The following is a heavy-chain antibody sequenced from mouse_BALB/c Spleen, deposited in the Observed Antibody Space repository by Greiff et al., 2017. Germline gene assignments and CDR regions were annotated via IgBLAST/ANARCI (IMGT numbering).Heavy chain of an antibody. CDR3: ARGRSTMITTGGFAY. Sequence: VQVVESGPGLVAPSQSLSITCTVSGFSLTSYGVHWVRQPPGKGLEWLGVIWAGGSTNYNSALMSRLSISKDNSKSQVFLKMNSLQTDDTAMYYCARGRSTMITTGGFAYWGQGTLVTVSA. CDR2: IWAGGST. CDR1: GFSLTSYG. J-gene: IGHJ3*01. V-gene: IGHV2-9*02. D-gene: IGHD2-4*01.